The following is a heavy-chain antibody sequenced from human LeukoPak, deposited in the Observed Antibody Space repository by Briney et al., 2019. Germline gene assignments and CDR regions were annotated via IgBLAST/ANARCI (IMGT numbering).Heavy chain of an antibody. D-gene: IGHD3-22*01. V-gene: IGHV3-30*01. J-gene: IGHJ6*03. CDR2: ISYDGYNK. CDR1: GFTFGGYA. CDR3: ARGGMYDSYYFFYMDV. Sequence: GTSLRLSCAASGFTFGGYAVHWVRQAPGKGLQWVAAISYDGYNKYYADSLKGRFTISRENSKNTLWLQMNSLRAEDTAVYYCARGGMYDSYYFFYMDVWGKGTTVTVSS.